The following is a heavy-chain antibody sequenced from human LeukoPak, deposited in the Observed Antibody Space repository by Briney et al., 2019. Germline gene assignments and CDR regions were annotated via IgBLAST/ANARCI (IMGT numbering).Heavy chain of an antibody. Sequence: ASVKVSCKASGYTFTCYYMHCVRQAPGQRLEWIGIINPSGGRTSYAQKFQGRVTMTRDTSTSTVYMELSSLRSEDTSVYYCARDQRYYDSSGHLDYWGQGPLVTVSS. D-gene: IGHD3-22*01. CDR3: ARDQRYYDSSGHLDY. CDR1: GYTFTCYY. J-gene: IGHJ4*02. CDR2: INPSGGRT. V-gene: IGHV1-46*01.